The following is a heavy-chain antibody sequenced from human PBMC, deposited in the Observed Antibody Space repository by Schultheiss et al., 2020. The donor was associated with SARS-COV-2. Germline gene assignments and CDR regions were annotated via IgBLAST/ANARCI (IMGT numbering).Heavy chain of an antibody. Sequence: GSLKISCAASGFTFSSYWMHWVRQAPGKGLVWVSRINSDGSSTSYADSVKGRFTISRDNAKNTLYLQMNSLRAEDTAVYYCARSVSGGYYHYYYYYMDVWGKGTTVTVAS. D-gene: IGHD3-22*01. CDR2: INSDGSST. CDR1: GFTFSSYW. CDR3: ARSVSGGYYHYYYYYMDV. V-gene: IGHV3-74*01. J-gene: IGHJ6*03.